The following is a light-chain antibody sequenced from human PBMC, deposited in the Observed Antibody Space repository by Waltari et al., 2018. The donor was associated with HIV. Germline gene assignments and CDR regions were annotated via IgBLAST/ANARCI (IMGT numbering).Light chain of an antibody. J-gene: IGLJ1*01. CDR2: EVS. CDR3: SSYTRSSTYV. CDR1: SSDVFNYNY. Sequence: QSTLTQPVSVSGSPGQSITISCTGTSSDVFNYNYVSWYQQHPDRAPKLMIYEVSNRPSGVSNRFSGSKSGTTASLTISGLQAEDEADYYCSSYTRSSTYVFGTGTKVTVL. V-gene: IGLV2-14*01.